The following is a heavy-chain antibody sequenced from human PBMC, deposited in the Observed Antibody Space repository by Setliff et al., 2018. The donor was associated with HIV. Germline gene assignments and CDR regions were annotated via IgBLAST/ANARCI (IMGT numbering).Heavy chain of an antibody. J-gene: IGHJ6*02. CDR2: IYYSGST. Sequence: SETLSLTCTVSGGSISSYYWSWIRQPPGKGLEWIGYIYYSGSTNYNPSLKSRVTISVNTSKNQFSLKLSSVIAADTAVYYCARIFGDQGYYYGMDVWGQGTTVTVSS. D-gene: IGHD3-3*01. CDR1: GGSISSYY. CDR3: ARIFGDQGYYYGMDV. V-gene: IGHV4-59*01.